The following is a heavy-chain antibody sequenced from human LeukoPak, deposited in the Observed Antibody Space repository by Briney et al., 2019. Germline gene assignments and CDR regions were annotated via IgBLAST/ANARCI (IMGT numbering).Heavy chain of an antibody. CDR2: VYHTGST. D-gene: IGHD6-19*01. Sequence: SETLSLTCAVSGYSISRGYYWALIRQPPGKGLEWIGTVYHTGSTYYNPSLDSRVTISVDTSKNEFSLNLKSVTAADTAVYYCASSPRGYSSGWSYFDYWGQGTLVTVSS. CDR1: GYSISRGYY. J-gene: IGHJ4*02. V-gene: IGHV4-38-2*01. CDR3: ASSPRGYSSGWSYFDY.